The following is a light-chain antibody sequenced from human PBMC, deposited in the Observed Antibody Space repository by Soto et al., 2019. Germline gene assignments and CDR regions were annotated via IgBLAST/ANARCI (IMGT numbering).Light chain of an antibody. CDR3: QQYNDWPPLT. CDR2: GAS. V-gene: IGKV3-15*01. Sequence: EIVMTQSPDTLSVSPGERATLSCRASQSIINNLAWYQQKPCQAPRLLIYGASIRATGFPARFSGSGSGTEFTLTISSLQSEDFAVYYCQQYNDWPPLTFGGGTKVEIK. J-gene: IGKJ4*01. CDR1: QSIINN.